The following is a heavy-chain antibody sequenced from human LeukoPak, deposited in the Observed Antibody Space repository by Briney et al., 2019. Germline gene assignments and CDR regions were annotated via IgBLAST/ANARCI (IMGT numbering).Heavy chain of an antibody. CDR3: ARAGAISSVDY. CDR2: INHDGNEK. CDR1: GFTFSSYW. V-gene: IGHV3-7*01. Sequence: GGSLRLSCAASGFTFSSYWMSWVRQAPGKGLEWVANINHDGNEKYYVDSVTGRFTISRDNAKNSLYLQMNSLRVEDTAVYYCARAGAISSVDYWGQGTLVPVSS. D-gene: IGHD3-22*01. J-gene: IGHJ4*02.